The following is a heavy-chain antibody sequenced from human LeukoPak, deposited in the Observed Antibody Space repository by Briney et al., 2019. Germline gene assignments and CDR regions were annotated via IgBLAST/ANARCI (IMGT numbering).Heavy chain of an antibody. CDR3: AKDPGNNNWSYWYFDI. V-gene: IGHV3-23*01. Sequence: SGGSLRLSCAASGFTFSSYAMTWVRQAPGKGLESVSSISGSGGSTYYADSVKGRFTISRDNSKNTLYLQMNSLRAEDTAVYYCAKDPGNNNWSYWYFDIWGRGTLVSVSS. CDR1: GFTFSSYA. D-gene: IGHD1-1*01. J-gene: IGHJ2*01. CDR2: ISGSGGST.